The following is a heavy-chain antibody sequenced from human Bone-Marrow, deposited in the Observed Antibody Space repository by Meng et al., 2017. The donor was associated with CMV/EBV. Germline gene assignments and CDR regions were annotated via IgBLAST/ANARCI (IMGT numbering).Heavy chain of an antibody. CDR1: GFTFSSYA. Sequence: GGSLRLSCAASGFTFSSYAMHWVRQAPGKGLEWVSVISYDGSNKYYADSVKGRFTISRDNSKNSLYLQMNSLRAEDTAIYYGVKDDNDYMGEIGSWGQGTLVTVSS. V-gene: IGHV3-30*04. CDR2: ISYDGSNK. CDR3: VKDDNDYMGEIGS. D-gene: IGHD3-16*01. J-gene: IGHJ5*02.